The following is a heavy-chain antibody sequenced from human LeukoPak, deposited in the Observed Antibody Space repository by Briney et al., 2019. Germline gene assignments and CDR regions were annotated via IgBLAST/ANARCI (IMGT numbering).Heavy chain of an antibody. CDR2: IYYSGST. Sequence: SETLSLTCTVSGGPISSYYWSWIRQPPGKGLEWIGYIYYSGSTNYNPSLKSRVTISVDTSKNQFSLKLSSVTAADTAVYYCAREGGYDEGYYYGMDVWGQGTLVTVSS. D-gene: IGHD5-12*01. V-gene: IGHV4-59*01. J-gene: IGHJ6*02. CDR3: AREGGYDEGYYYGMDV. CDR1: GGPISSYY.